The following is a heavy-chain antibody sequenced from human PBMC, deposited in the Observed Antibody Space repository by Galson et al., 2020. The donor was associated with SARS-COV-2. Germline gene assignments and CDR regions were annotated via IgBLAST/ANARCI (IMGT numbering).Heavy chain of an antibody. V-gene: IGHV4-4*07. D-gene: IGHD4-17*01. J-gene: IGHJ6*02. CDR2: TYTSWST. Sequence: SETLSLTCTVSGGSTSSYYWSWIWQPAGKGLAWIGRTYTSWSTTYNPSLKSRVTMSVDTSKNQFSLKLRSVIAADTAVYYCARDPLSRGRPGDYEVYYYYVMDVWGQGTTVTVSS. CDR1: GGSTSSYY. CDR3: ARDPLSRGRPGDYEVYYYYVMDV.